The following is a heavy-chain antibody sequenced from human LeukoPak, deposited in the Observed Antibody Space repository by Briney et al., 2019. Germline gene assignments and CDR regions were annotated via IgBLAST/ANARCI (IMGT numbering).Heavy chain of an antibody. D-gene: IGHD2-15*01. CDR3: ARGKVAATRVFDY. V-gene: IGHV3-21*01. Sequence: GGSLRLSCAASGFTFSSYSMNWVRQAPEKGLEWVSSISSSSSYIYYADSVKGRFTISRDNAKNSLYLQMNSLRAEDTAVYYCARGKVAATRVFDYWGQGTLVTVSS. CDR1: GFTFSSYS. J-gene: IGHJ4*02. CDR2: ISSSSSYI.